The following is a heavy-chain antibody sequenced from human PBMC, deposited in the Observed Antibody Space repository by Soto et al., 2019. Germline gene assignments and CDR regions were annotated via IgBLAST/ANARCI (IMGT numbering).Heavy chain of an antibody. D-gene: IGHD1-26*01. J-gene: IGHJ4*02. CDR2: IFYSGNT. V-gene: IGHV4-59*12. CDR3: AREGGGYRFDY. Sequence: QVQLQESGPGLVKPSETLSLTCTVSRGSNSAYYWSWIRQSPGKGLECLGYIFYSGNTKYNPFLQTRGSISVDPSKNQFSLKLTAVTAADTAVYYWAREGGGYRFDYWCQGILVLVSS. CDR1: RGSNSAYY.